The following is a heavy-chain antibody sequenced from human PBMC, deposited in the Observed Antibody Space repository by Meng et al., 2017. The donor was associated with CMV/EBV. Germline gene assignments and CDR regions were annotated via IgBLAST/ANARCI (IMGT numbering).Heavy chain of an antibody. CDR3: VKDGFSYQSSGGTFES. D-gene: IGHD3-22*01. J-gene: IGHJ4*02. CDR1: GFIFDDYS. CDR2: LNWNSNHI. V-gene: IGHV3-9*01. Sequence: SLKISCAVSGFIFDDYSMHWVRQAPGKGPGWLLSLNWNSNHIGQAESVKGRFAISRDNAKNSLYLQMNSLRVEDTAVYYCVKDGFSYQSSGGTFESWGQGTRVTVSS.